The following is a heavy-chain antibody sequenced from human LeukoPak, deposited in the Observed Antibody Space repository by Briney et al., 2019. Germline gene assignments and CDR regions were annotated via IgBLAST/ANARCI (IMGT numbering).Heavy chain of an antibody. CDR3: ARGPSHYDAGYFDY. V-gene: IGHV4-59*01. CDR1: GGSISSYY. J-gene: IGHJ4*02. Sequence: KTSETLSLTCTVSGGSISSYYWSWIRQPPGKGLEWIGYIYYSGSTNYNPSLKSRVTISVDTSKNQFSLKLSSVTAADTAVYYCARGPSHYDAGYFDYWGQGTLVTVSS. CDR2: IYYSGST. D-gene: IGHD3-22*01.